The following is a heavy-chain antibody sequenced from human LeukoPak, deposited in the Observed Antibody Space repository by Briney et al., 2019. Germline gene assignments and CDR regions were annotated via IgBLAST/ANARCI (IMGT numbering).Heavy chain of an antibody. CDR3: ARGGARRGAARYFGDY. V-gene: IGHV3-48*03. CDR2: VSSSGSTI. J-gene: IGHJ4*02. CDR1: GFTFSSYE. D-gene: IGHD1-26*01. Sequence: GGSLRLSCAASGFTFSSYEMNWVRQAPGKGLEWVSYVSSSGSTIYYADSVKGRFTISRDNAKNSLYLQMNSLRAEDTAVYYCARGGARRGAARYFGDYWGQGTLVPVP.